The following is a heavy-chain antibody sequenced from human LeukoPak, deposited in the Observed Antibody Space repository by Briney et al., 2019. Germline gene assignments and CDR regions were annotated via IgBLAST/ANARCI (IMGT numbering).Heavy chain of an antibody. J-gene: IGHJ4*02. CDR3: TVDPTGGNDPYFNY. CDR1: GGTFSSYV. V-gene: IGHV1-69*06. CDR2: IIPIFGRV. Sequence: GASVKVSCKASGGTFSSYVISWVRQAPGQGLEWMGGIIPIFGRVNYAQKFQGRVSVTEDTSTDTAYMELSSLKSEDTAVYYCTVDPTGGNDPYFNYWGQGSLVTVSS. D-gene: IGHD5-12*01.